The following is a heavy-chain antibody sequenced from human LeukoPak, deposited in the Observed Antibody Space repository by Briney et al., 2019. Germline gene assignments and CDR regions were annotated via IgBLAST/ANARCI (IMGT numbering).Heavy chain of an antibody. Sequence: SETLSLTCGVYGDSFTGYYWSWIRQPPGKGLEWIGEINDSGNTNLNPSLRSRVTISVDTSKNQFSLKLSSVTAADTAVYYCARGQGYDSSGYYSRPRYYYYYMDVWGKGTTVTVSS. D-gene: IGHD3-22*01. V-gene: IGHV4-34*01. CDR1: GDSFTGYY. J-gene: IGHJ6*03. CDR3: ARGQGYDSSGYYSRPRYYYYYMDV. CDR2: INDSGNT.